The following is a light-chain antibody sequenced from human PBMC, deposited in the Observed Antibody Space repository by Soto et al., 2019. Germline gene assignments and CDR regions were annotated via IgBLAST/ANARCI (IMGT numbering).Light chain of an antibody. CDR3: QQFSSYPLT. CDR1: QSVGSA. Sequence: EIVLTQSPATLSLSPGERATLSCRASQSVGSALVWYQQKPGQAPRLLIYDASNRATGIPARFSGSGSGTDFTLTISRLEPEDFAVYYCQQFSSYPLTFGGGTKVDVK. J-gene: IGKJ4*01. CDR2: DAS. V-gene: IGKV3-11*01.